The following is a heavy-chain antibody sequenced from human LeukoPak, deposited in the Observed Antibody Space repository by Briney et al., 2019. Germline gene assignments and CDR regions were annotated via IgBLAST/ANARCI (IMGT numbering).Heavy chain of an antibody. V-gene: IGHV4-4*02. CDR2: ISLTGRT. Sequence: ASETLSLTCGVSGGSITSTNWWSWVRQPPGQGLEWIGEISLTGRTNYNPSLKSRVTMSVDTSKNQFSLKLTSVTAADTAVYYCAKQDSGNYAGLVYWGQGTLVTVSS. CDR3: AKQDSGNYAGLVY. D-gene: IGHD1-26*01. J-gene: IGHJ4*02. CDR1: GGSITSTNW.